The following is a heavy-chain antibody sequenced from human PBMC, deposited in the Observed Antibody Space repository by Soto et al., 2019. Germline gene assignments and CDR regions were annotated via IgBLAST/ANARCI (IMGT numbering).Heavy chain of an antibody. J-gene: IGHJ4*03. D-gene: IGHD1-1*01. V-gene: IGHV4-30-4*01. CDR3: PRAAVGLETISYF. Sequence: SETLSLTCTVSGDSVSSVGFHWAWLRRPPGKGLERIGYIYNGRSTYCRPSLAGRMHMSPDATRNRYSLSLTSVSAADTAVYFCPRAAVGLETISYF. CDR2: IYNGRST. CDR1: GDSVSSVGFH.